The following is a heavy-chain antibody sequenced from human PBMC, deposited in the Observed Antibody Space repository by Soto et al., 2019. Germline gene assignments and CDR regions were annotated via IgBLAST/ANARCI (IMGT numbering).Heavy chain of an antibody. Sequence: EVQLVESGGGLVQPGGSLRLSCAASGFSLSDYWMHWVRQAPGEGLVWLSRITRDGSSTNYADSVKGRFTISRDNAKNTLYLQVNSLRGEDTAVYYCAREANGYYYFDYWGQGTLVTVSS. J-gene: IGHJ4*02. CDR2: ITRDGSST. CDR1: GFSLSDYW. CDR3: AREANGYYYFDY. D-gene: IGHD5-18*01. V-gene: IGHV3-74*01.